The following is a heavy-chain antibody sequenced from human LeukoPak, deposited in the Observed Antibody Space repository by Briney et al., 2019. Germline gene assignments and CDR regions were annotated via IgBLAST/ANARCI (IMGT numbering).Heavy chain of an antibody. CDR2: ISGSGGST. CDR3: AKGGYDILTGWRSLDY. CDR1: GFTFSSYA. J-gene: IGHJ4*02. D-gene: IGHD3-9*01. Sequence: PGGSLRLSCAASGFTFSSYAMSWVRQAPGEGLEWVSAISGSGGSTYYADSVKGRFTISRDNSKNTLYLQMNSLRAEDTAVYYCAKGGYDILTGWRSLDYWGQGTLVTVSS. V-gene: IGHV3-23*01.